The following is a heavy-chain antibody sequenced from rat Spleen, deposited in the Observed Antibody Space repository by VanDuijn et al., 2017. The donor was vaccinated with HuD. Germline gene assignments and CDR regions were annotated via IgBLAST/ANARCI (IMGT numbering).Heavy chain of an antibody. V-gene: IGHV5S10*01. CDR2: IIYDGTRT. D-gene: IGHD1-6*01. J-gene: IGHJ3*01. Sequence: EVQLVESGGGLVQPGRSLKLSCAASGFTFSNYGMAWVRQAPTKGLEWVATIIYDGTRTFYRDSMKGRFTVSRDNAKTTLYLQMDSLTSEDTATYYCATGPRVLRIDWFAYWGQGTLVTVSS. CDR1: GFTFSNYG. CDR3: ATGPRVLRIDWFAY.